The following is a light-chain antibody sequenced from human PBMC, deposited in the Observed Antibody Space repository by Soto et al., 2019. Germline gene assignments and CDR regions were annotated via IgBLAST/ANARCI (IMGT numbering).Light chain of an antibody. Sequence: DIQMTQSPSSLSASVGDRVTITCRASQSISSYLNWYQQKPGNAPKLLIYAASSLQSGVPSRFSGSGSGTDFTLTISSLQPEDFATYYCQQSYSTLTFGGGTKVDI. J-gene: IGKJ4*01. V-gene: IGKV1-39*01. CDR2: AAS. CDR3: QQSYSTLT. CDR1: QSISSY.